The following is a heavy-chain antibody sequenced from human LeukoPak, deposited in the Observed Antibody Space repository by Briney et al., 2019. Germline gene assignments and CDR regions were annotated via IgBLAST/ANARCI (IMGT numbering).Heavy chain of an antibody. Sequence: VASVKVSCKASGYTFTGYYMHWVRQAPGQGLEWMGWINPNRGGTNYAQKFQGRVTMTRDTSISTAYMELSRLRSDDTAVYYCARDERRDRYCSSTSCYARDYWGQGTLVTVSS. J-gene: IGHJ4*02. CDR2: INPNRGGT. CDR3: ARDERRDRYCSSTSCYARDY. V-gene: IGHV1-2*02. D-gene: IGHD2-2*01. CDR1: GYTFTGYY.